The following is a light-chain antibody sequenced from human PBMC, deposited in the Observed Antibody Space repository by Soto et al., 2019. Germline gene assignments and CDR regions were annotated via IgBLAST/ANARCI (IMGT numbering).Light chain of an antibody. CDR3: PSYDASNQV. CDR1: SGSIASNY. J-gene: IGLJ3*02. CDR2: EDN. V-gene: IGLV6-57*01. Sequence: NFMLTQPHSVSESPGKTVIISCTRSSGSIASNYVQWYQQRPGSSPTTVIYEDNQRPSGVPDRFSGSIDSSSNSASLTISGLETEDEADYFCPSYDASNQVFGGGTKLIVL.